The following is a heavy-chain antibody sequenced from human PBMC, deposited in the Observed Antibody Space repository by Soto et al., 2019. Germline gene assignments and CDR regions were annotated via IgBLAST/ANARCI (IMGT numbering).Heavy chain of an antibody. CDR3: TRDEYGNTWFSGFFDH. J-gene: IGHJ4*02. D-gene: IGHD6-13*01. V-gene: IGHV3-49*03. CDR1: GFSFGDNS. Sequence: GGSLRLSCITSGFSFGDNSMSWFRQAPGKGLEWVGFIRSKAYGGTTEYAASVKGRFTISRDDSKSIASLQMNSLKTEDTAVYYCTRDEYGNTWFSGFFDHWGQGTLVTVSS. CDR2: IRSKAYGGTT.